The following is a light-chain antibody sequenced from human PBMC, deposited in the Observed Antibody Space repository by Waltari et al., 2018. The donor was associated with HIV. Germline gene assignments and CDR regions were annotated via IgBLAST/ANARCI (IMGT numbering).Light chain of an antibody. J-gene: IGLJ1*01. Sequence: QSALTQPPSASGSPGQSVTISCTGTSRDVDGDIYVSWYQQPPGKAPKLMIYEVSKRPSGVPDRFSGSKSGNTASLTVSGLQAEDEADYYCSSYAGSNIHYVFGTGTKVTVL. CDR3: SSYAGSNIHYV. V-gene: IGLV2-8*01. CDR1: SRDVDGDIY. CDR2: EVS.